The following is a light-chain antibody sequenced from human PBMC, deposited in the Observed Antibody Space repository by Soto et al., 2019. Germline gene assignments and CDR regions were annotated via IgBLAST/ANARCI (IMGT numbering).Light chain of an antibody. CDR3: QQYDNLPLP. V-gene: IGKV1-33*01. CDR2: DAS. Sequence: DIQMTQSPSSLSASVGDRVTITCQASQDISNYLNWYQQKPGKAPKLLIYDASNLETGVTSRFSGSGSGTDFTFTISSLQPEDIATYYCQQYDNLPLPFGGGTKVESK. CDR1: QDISNY. J-gene: IGKJ4*01.